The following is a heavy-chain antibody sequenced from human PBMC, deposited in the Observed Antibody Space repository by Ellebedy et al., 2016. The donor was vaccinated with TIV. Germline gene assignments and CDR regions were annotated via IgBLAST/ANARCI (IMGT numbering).Heavy chain of an antibody. CDR3: ARSDSSGYEFDY. Sequence: PGGSLRLSCKGSGYRFTSYWIGRVRQMPGKGLEWMGIIYPGDSDTRYSPSFQGQVTISADKSISTAYLQWSSQKASDTAMYYCARSDSSGYEFDYWGQGTLVTVSS. CDR2: IYPGDSDT. CDR1: GYRFTSYW. J-gene: IGHJ4*02. V-gene: IGHV5-51*01. D-gene: IGHD3-22*01.